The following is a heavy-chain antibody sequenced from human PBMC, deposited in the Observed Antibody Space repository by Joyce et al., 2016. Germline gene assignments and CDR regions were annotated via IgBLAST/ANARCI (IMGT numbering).Heavy chain of an antibody. CDR2: ISTYTGNT. Sequence: QVQLVQSGAEVKKPGASVTVSCKASGYTFTSYGIRWGRQPPGQGLEGMGWISTYTGNTNYAQKCQGRVTMTTDTSTTTAYMELRSLRSEDTAAYYCARLVIVETTTGDFDYWGQGTLVTVSS. J-gene: IGHJ4*02. CDR1: GYTFTSYG. V-gene: IGHV1-18*04. CDR3: ARLVIVETTTGDFDY. D-gene: IGHD1-26*01.